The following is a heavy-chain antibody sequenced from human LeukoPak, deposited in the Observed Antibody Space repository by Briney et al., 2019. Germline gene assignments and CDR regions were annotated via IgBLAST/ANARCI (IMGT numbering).Heavy chain of an antibody. J-gene: IGHJ4*02. CDR3: ARFRYCSGGSCYYYFDY. V-gene: IGHV3-74*01. CDR2: IKSDGGT. D-gene: IGHD2-15*01. Sequence: GGSLRLSCAASGFTFSTYWMHWVRQAPGKGLVWVSRIKSDGGTNYADSVKGRFTISRDNAKNSLYLQMNSLRAEDTAVYYCARFRYCSGGSCYYYFDYWGQGTLVTVSS. CDR1: GFTFSTYW.